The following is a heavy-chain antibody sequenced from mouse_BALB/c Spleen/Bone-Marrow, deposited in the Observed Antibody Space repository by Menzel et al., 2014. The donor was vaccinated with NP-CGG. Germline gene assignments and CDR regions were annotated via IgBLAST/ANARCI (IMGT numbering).Heavy chain of an antibody. CDR2: INTNGGTT. J-gene: IGHJ3*01. V-gene: IGHV5-6-3*01. Sequence: EVQLVESGGVLVQPGGSLKLSCAASGFTFSSYDMSWVRQTPDKRLELVATINTNGGTTYYPDSVKGRFTISRDNAKSTLYLQMNSLKSSDTSIYYCARNRYDWFAYWGQWTPVTVSS. D-gene: IGHD2-14*01. CDR1: GFTFSSYD. CDR3: ARNRYDWFAY.